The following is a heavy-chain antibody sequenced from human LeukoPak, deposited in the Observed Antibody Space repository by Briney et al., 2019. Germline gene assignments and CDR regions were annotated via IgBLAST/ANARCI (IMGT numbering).Heavy chain of an antibody. CDR3: ARVPSHDYGE. CDR2: ISSSSSYI. J-gene: IGHJ4*02. Sequence: GGSLRLSCAASGFTFSSYSMNWVRQASGKGLEWVSSISSSSSYIYYADSVKGRFTISRDNAKNSLYLQMNSLRAEDTAVYYCARVPSHDYGEWGQGTLVTVSS. V-gene: IGHV3-21*01. D-gene: IGHD4-17*01. CDR1: GFTFSSYS.